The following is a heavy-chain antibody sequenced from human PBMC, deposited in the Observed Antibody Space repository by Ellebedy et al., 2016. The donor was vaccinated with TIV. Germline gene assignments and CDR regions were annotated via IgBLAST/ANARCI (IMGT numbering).Heavy chain of an antibody. V-gene: IGHV4-4*02. J-gene: IGHJ3*02. CDR2: IYHSGST. CDR3: ARQAGSLKGYAFDI. CDR1: GGSISSSNW. D-gene: IGHD3-10*01. Sequence: MPSETLSPTCAVSGGSISSSNWWSWVRQPPGKGREWIGAIYHSGSTNYNPSLKSRVTISVDTSTNPFSLKLSSVTAADTAVYYCARQAGSLKGYAFDIWGQGTMVTVSS.